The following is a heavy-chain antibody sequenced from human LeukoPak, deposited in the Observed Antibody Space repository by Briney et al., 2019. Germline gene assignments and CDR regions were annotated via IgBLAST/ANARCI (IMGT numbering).Heavy chain of an antibody. Sequence: SETLSLTCAVYGASFSDYCWSWIRQPPGKGLEWLGEINHSGSTNYNPSLKSRVTISVDTSKNQFSLKLSSVTAADTAVYYCARGAHGRRAAFGIWGQGTMVTVSS. J-gene: IGHJ3*02. CDR1: GASFSDYC. CDR2: INHSGST. V-gene: IGHV4-34*01. D-gene: IGHD1-26*01. CDR3: ARGAHGRRAAFGI.